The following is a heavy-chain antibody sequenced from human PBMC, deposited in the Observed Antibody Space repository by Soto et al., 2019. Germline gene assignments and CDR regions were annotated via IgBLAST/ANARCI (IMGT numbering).Heavy chain of an antibody. CDR1: GYSFSSYW. D-gene: IGHD6-6*01. CDR2: IDPSDSYT. V-gene: IGHV5-10-1*01. J-gene: IGHJ6*04. Sequence: GASLKISCKRSGYSFSSYWISWVRQMPGKGLAWMGRIDPSDSYTHYSPSFQVHVTISADKSISTAYLQWSSLKASDTAMYYCASGVAALAYYYYYGMGYWGKENT. CDR3: ASGVAALAYYYYYGMGY.